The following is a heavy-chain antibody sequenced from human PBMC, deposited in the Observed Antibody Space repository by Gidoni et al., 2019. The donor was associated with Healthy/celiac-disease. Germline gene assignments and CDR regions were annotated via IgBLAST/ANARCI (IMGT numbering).Heavy chain of an antibody. D-gene: IGHD4-17*01. CDR2: ISGSGSTI. CDR1: GFTFSDYY. J-gene: IGHJ4*02. V-gene: IGHV3-11*01. CDR3: ARESTVTWEIDY. Sequence: QVQLVESGGGLVKPGGSLRLSCAASGFTFSDYYMRWIRQAPGQGLEWVSYISGSGSTIYYADSVKGRFTISRDNAKNSLYLQMNSLRAEDTAVYYCARESTVTWEIDYWGQGTLVTVSS.